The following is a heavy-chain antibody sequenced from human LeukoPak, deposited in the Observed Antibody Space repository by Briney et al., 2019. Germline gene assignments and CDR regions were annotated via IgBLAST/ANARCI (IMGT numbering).Heavy chain of an antibody. CDR2: IRYDGSNK. CDR1: GFTFSSYG. Sequence: GGSLRLSCAASGFTFSSYGMHWVRQAPGKGLEWVAFIRYDGSNKYYADSVKGRFTISRDNSKNTLYLQMNSLRAEDTAVYYCAREAGTHYYFDYWGQGTLVTVSS. V-gene: IGHV3-30*02. CDR3: AREAGTHYYFDY. D-gene: IGHD6-19*01. J-gene: IGHJ4*02.